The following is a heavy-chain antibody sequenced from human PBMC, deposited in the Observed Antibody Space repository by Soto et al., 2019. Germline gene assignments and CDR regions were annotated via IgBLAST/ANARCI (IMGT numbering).Heavy chain of an antibody. CDR3: ARPLPPGGSGWFSYHX. Sequence: PGESLKISCQASGYSFTNYWIAWVRQVPGKGLEWMGIIYPDDSDTRYNPTFEGHVTISAYKSISTAYLQWSSLKASDTAMYYCARPLPPGGSGWFSYHXWGQGSLVTVSX. V-gene: IGHV5-51*01. D-gene: IGHD6-19*01. J-gene: IGHJ4*02. CDR1: GYSFTNYW. CDR2: IYPDDSDT.